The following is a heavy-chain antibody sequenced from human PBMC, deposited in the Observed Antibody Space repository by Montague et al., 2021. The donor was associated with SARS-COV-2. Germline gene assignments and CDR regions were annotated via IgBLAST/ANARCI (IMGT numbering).Heavy chain of an antibody. D-gene: IGHD3-9*01. CDR1: GGSISSSSYY. CDR2: IYYSGST. V-gene: IGHV4-39*01. CDR3: ARAFTDWLRYYGMDV. Sequence: SETLSLTCTVSGGSISSSSYYWGWIRQPPGKGLEWIGSIYYSGSTXYNPSLKSRVAISVDTSKNQFSLKLSSVTAADTAVYYCARAFTDWLRYYGMDVWGQGTPVPVSS. J-gene: IGHJ6*02.